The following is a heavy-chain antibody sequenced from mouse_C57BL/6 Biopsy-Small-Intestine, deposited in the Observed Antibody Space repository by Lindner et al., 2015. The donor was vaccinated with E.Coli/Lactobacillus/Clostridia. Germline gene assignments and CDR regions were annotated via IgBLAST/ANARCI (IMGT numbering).Heavy chain of an antibody. CDR1: GYSFTDYN. V-gene: IGHV1-39*01. D-gene: IGHD2-3*01. CDR3: AIYDGYYEYFDV. J-gene: IGHJ1*03. CDR2: INPNYGTT. Sequence: QLQESGPELVKPGASVKISCKASGYSFTDYNMNWVKQSNGKSLEWIGVINPNYGTTRYNQKFKGKATLTVDQSSSTAYMQLNSLTSEDSAVYYCAIYDGYYEYFDVWGTGTTVTVSS.